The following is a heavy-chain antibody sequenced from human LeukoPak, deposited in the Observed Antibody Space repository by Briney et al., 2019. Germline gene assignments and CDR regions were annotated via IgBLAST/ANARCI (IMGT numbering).Heavy chain of an antibody. Sequence: GGSLRLSCAASGFTFSSYGMHWVRQAPGKGLEWVAVISYDGSNKYYADSVKGRFTISRDNSKNTLYLQMNSLRAEDTAVYYCARELTRIVGAPSQPLNWFDPWGQGTLVTVSS. CDR1: GFTFSSYG. D-gene: IGHD1-26*01. V-gene: IGHV3-30*03. CDR2: ISYDGSNK. J-gene: IGHJ5*02. CDR3: ARELTRIVGAPSQPLNWFDP.